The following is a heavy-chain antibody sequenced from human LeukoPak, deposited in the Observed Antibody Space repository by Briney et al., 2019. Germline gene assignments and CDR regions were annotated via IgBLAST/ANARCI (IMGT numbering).Heavy chain of an antibody. CDR2: ISGSGGST. V-gene: IGHV3-23*01. Sequence: GGSLRLSCAASGFTFDDYAMSWVRQAPGKGLEWVSAISGSGGSTYYADSVKGRFTISRDNSKNTLYLQMNSLRAEDTAVYYCAKDAGPHLGYFDYWGQGTLVTVSS. CDR1: GFTFDDYA. D-gene: IGHD3-16*01. CDR3: AKDAGPHLGYFDY. J-gene: IGHJ4*02.